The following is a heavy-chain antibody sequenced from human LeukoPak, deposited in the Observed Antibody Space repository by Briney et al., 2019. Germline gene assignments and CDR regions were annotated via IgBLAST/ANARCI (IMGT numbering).Heavy chain of an antibody. CDR3: ARDYYGMDV. CDR2: LSGTGRYI. J-gene: IGHJ6*02. Sequence: PGGSLRLSCAASGFTFSGYWMHWVRQAPGKGLEWVSSLSGTGRYIYYADLMKGRFTISRDNAKNSLYLQMNSLRAEDTAVYYCARDYYGMDVWGQGTTVTVSS. V-gene: IGHV3-21*06. CDR1: GFTFSGYW.